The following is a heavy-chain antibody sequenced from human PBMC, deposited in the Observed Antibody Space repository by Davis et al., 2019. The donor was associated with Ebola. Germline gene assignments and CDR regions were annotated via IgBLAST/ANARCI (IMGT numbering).Heavy chain of an antibody. CDR2: FGTVGDT. CDR3: VKDSSNIWFDI. J-gene: IGHJ3*02. Sequence: GESLKISCETSGFIFRNYVMSWVRQAPGKGLEWVSTFGTVGDTYYADSVKGRFAISRDNSRGTLYLQMNSLRVEDSAIYYCVKDSSNIWFDIWGQGTLVTVSS. D-gene: IGHD2/OR15-2a*01. CDR1: GFIFRNYV. V-gene: IGHV3-23*01.